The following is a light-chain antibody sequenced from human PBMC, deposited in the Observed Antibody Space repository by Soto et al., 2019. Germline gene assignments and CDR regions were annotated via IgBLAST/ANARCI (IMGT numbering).Light chain of an antibody. CDR2: EVS. J-gene: IGLJ1*01. Sequence: QSALTQPPSASGSPGQSVTISCTGTSSDVGGYNYVSWYQQHPGKTPKLMIYEVSKRPPGVPDGFSGSKSGNTASLTVSGLQVEGEADYYRRSLAGSNNFVFGTGTKLTVL. CDR3: RSLAGSNNFV. V-gene: IGLV2-8*01. CDR1: SSDVGGYNY.